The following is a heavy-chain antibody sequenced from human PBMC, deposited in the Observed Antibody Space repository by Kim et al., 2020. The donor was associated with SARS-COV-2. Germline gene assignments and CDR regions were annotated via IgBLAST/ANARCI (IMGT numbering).Heavy chain of an antibody. D-gene: IGHD3-9*01. CDR2: ISSNGGST. CDR1: GFTFSSYA. J-gene: IGHJ6*02. V-gene: IGHV3-64*01. CDR3: ARDGGRTILRYFAQTYYGMDV. Sequence: GGSLRLSCAASGFTFSSYAMHWVRQAPGKGLEYVSAISSNGGSTYYANSVKGRFTISRDNSKNTLYLQMGSLRAEDMAVYYCARDGGRTILRYFAQTYYGMDVWGQGTTVTVSS.